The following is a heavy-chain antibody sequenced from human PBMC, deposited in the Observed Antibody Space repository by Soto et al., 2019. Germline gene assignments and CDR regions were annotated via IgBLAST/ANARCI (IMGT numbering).Heavy chain of an antibody. J-gene: IGHJ5*02. D-gene: IGHD6-13*01. V-gene: IGHV1-8*01. CDR2: MNPNSGNT. CDR1: GYTFTSYD. Sequence: QVQLVQSGAEVKKPGASVKVSCKASGYTFTSYDINWVRQATGQGLEWMGWMNPNSGNTGYAQKFQGRVTMTRNTSISTAYMEMSSLISEDTAVYYCARERSAAGTGWFDPWGQGPLVTVSS. CDR3: ARERSAAGTGWFDP.